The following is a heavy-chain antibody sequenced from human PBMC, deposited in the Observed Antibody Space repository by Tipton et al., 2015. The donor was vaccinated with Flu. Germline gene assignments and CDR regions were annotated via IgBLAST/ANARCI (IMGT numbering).Heavy chain of an antibody. CDR3: ARVSPGVESWFDP. D-gene: IGHD3-3*01. J-gene: IGHJ5*02. CDR1: GDSMTSSRYY. CDR2: IFHSGST. V-gene: IGHV4-39*07. Sequence: TLSLTCSVSGDSMTSSRYYWGWRRQPPGKGLEWIGSIFHSGSTYYNPSLKSRVTISVDTYKNQFSLKRVSVTAADTAVYYCARVSPGVESWFDPWGQGTLVTVSS.